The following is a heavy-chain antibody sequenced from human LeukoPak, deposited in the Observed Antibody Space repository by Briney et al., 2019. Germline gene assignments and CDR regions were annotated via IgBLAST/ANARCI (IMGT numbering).Heavy chain of an antibody. CDR3: ARDSNYYGSGSPFDY. J-gene: IGHJ4*02. CDR2: IYSGGST. V-gene: IGHV3-53*01. D-gene: IGHD3-10*01. CDR1: GFIVSSNH. Sequence: GGSLRLSCAASGFIVSSNHMSWVRQAPGKGLEWVSAIYSGGSTYYADSVKGRFTISRDNSKNTLFLQMNSLRAEDTAVYYCARDSNYYGSGSPFDYWGQGTLVTVSS.